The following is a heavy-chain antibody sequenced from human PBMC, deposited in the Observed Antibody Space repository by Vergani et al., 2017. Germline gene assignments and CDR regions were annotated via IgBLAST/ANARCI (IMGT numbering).Heavy chain of an antibody. J-gene: IGHJ4*02. Sequence: EVQLVQSGAEVKKPGEPLKIPCQISGYSFTNYWIGWVRQMLGKGLEWMGIIHPADSDTRYSTSFQGQVTIPVDRSISTTYLQRSRLRASDSAMYYCDRLYGRDSSGSKYFDYWGQGTLVTVSS. CDR1: GYSFTNYW. D-gene: IGHD3-22*01. CDR3: DRLYGRDSSGSKYFDY. V-gene: IGHV5-51*01. CDR2: IHPADSDT.